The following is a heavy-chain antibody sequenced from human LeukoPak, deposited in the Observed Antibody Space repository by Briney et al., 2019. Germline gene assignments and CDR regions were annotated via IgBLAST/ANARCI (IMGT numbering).Heavy chain of an antibody. CDR1: GGSFSSYY. CDR2: INHSGST. J-gene: IGHJ4*02. D-gene: IGHD1-1*01. V-gene: IGHV4-34*01. Sequence: SETLSLTCAVYGGSFSSYYWSWIRQPPGKGLEWIGEINHSGSTNYNPSLKSRVTISVDTSKNQFSLKLSSVTAADTAVYYCARDGTTGTGDYWGQGTLVTVSS. CDR3: ARDGTTGTGDY.